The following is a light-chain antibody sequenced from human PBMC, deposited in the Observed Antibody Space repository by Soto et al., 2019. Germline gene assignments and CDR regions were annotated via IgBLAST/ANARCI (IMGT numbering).Light chain of an antibody. V-gene: IGLV2-8*01. CDR3: SSYAGSNNLGV. Sequence: QSALTQPPSASGSPGQSVTISCTGTSSDIGGYNYVSWYQHHPGKAPKVMIYVVSKRPSGVPDRFSGSKSGNTASLTVSGLQPEDEADYYCSSYAGSNNLGVFGGGTKLTVL. CDR1: SSDIGGYNY. CDR2: VVS. J-gene: IGLJ3*02.